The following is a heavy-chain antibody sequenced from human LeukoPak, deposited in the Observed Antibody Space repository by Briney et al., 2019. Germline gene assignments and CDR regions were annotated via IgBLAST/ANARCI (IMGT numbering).Heavy chain of an antibody. CDR3: ARAMVRGVIIKVRWFDP. J-gene: IGHJ5*02. Sequence: PGGSLRLSCAASGFTFSSYEMNWVRQAPGKGLEWVSYISSSGSTIYYADSVKGRFTISRDNAKNSLYLQMNSLRAEDTAVYYCARAMVRGVIIKVRWFDPWGQGTLVTVSS. CDR1: GFTFSSYE. D-gene: IGHD3-10*01. V-gene: IGHV3-48*03. CDR2: ISSSGSTI.